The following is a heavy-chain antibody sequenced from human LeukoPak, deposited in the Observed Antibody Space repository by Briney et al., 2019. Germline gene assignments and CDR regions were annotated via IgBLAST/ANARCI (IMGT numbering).Heavy chain of an antibody. J-gene: IGHJ4*02. CDR1: GGSVISYY. D-gene: IGHD6-13*01. CDR3: ARRHSSSPRDYFGY. V-gene: IGHV4-59*08. Sequence: KSSETLSLTCTVSGGSVISYYWSWIRQPPGKGLEWIGYISDTGSANYNPSLKSRVTISVDTSKNQFSLKLSSVTAADTAVYYCARRHSSSPRDYFGYWGQGTLVTVSS. CDR2: ISDTGSA.